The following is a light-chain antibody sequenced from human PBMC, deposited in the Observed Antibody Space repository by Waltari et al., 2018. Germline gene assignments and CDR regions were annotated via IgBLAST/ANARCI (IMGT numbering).Light chain of an antibody. CDR1: QSIGSS. CDR3: HQTRSLPIT. Sequence: KEKVPLTCRASQSIGSSLHWYQQKPDQSPKLPIKYASQSSSGVPSRFSGSGSGTDFTLTINSLEGEDAATYYCHQTRSLPITFGQGTRLEI. CDR2: YAS. J-gene: IGKJ5*01. V-gene: IGKV6-21*02.